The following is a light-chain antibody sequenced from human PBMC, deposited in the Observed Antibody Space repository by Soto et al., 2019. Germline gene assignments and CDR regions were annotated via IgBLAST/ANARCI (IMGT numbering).Light chain of an antibody. CDR1: QVISTS. CDR2: AAS. Sequence: DIQLTPSPSSLSPSIVESVTITCRASQVISTSLAWYQVKPGKAPKLLIYAASTLESGVPSRFSATVSGTEFSLTITSLQPEDFATYYCQQLFDSPITFGQGTRLEI. V-gene: IGKV1-9*01. CDR3: QQLFDSPIT. J-gene: IGKJ5*01.